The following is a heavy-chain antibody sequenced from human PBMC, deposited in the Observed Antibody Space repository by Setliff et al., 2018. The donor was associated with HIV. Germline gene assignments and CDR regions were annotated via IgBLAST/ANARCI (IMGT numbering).Heavy chain of an antibody. Sequence: GESLKISCAASRFTFSSYSMNWVRQAPGKGLEWVSSISSRSTCIYYADSVKGRFTISRDNAKNSLYLQMNSLRAEDTAMYYCAREDYNNYWEYWYFDLWGRGTLVTVSS. CDR3: AREDYNNYWEYWYFDL. V-gene: IGHV3-21*01. J-gene: IGHJ2*01. D-gene: IGHD4-4*01. CDR2: ISSRSTCI. CDR1: RFTFSSYS.